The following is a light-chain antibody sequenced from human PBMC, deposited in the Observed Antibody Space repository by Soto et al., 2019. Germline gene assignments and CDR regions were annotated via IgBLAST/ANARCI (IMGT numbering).Light chain of an antibody. Sequence: QPVLTQPPSASASLGASVTLTCTLSSGYSNDKVDWYQQRPGKGPRFVMRVGTGGIVGSKGDGIPDRFSVLGSGLNRYLTIKNIHEEDESDYHCGADHGSGTNFVFVFGGGTQLTVL. CDR3: GADHGSGTNFVFV. CDR1: SGYSNDK. V-gene: IGLV9-49*01. J-gene: IGLJ2*01. CDR2: VGTGGIVG.